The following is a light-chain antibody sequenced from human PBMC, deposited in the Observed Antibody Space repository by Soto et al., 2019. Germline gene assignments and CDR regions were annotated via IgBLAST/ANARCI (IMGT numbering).Light chain of an antibody. J-gene: IGKJ4*01. CDR2: GAS. Sequence: EIVMTQSPATLSVSPGEGATLSCRASQSVGSKLAWYQQKPGQAPRLPIYGASTRATGFPARFSGSGSATEFTLTISSLQSEDFAVYYCQQYNNWPLTFGGVTKVEI. V-gene: IGKV3-15*01. CDR1: QSVGSK. CDR3: QQYNNWPLT.